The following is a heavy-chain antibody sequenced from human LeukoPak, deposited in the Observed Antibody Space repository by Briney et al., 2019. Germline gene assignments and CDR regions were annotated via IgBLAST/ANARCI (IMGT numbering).Heavy chain of an antibody. CDR1: GFTFSDDY. CDR2: ISSSGSSI. J-gene: IGHJ4*02. D-gene: IGHD6-13*01. V-gene: IGHV3-11*04. CDR3: ARLKYTSSWHYSFDD. Sequence: GGSLRLSCAASGFTFSDDYMSWIRQAPGKGLEWVSYISSSGSSIYYGDSVKGRFTISRDNAKNSLYLQMNSLRADDTAMYYCARLKYTSSWHYSFDDWGQGTLVTVSS.